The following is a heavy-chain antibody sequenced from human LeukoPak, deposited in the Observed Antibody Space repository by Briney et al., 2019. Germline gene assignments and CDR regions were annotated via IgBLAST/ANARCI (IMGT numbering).Heavy chain of an antibody. CDR2: INPNSGGT. CDR3: ASNWNYYYYMDV. D-gene: IGHD1-20*01. CDR1: GYTFTGYY. J-gene: IGHJ6*03. V-gene: IGHV1-2*02. Sequence: ASVKVSCKASGYTFTGYYMHRVRQAPGQGLEWMGWINPNSGGTNYAQKFQGRVTMTRDTSISTAYMELSRLRSDDTAVYYCASNWNYYYYMDVWGKGTTVTVSS.